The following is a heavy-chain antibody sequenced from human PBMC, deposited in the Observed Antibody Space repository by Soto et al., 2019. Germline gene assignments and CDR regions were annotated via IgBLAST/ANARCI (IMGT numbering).Heavy chain of an antibody. J-gene: IGHJ2*01. CDR3: AGDDRLMTTGGYFDL. CDR2: IYSGGST. CDR1: GFTVSSNY. Sequence: EVQLVESGGGLVQPGGSLRLSCAASGFTVSSNYMSWVRQAPGKGLEWVSVIYSGGSTYYADSVKGRFTISRDNSKNTVYLQMSSLRAEDMAVYYGAGDDRLMTTGGYFDLWGRGTVVTVSS. D-gene: IGHD4-17*01. V-gene: IGHV3-66*01.